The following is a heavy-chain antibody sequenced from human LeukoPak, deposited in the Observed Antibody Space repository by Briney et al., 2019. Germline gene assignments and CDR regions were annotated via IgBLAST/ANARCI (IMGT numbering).Heavy chain of an antibody. D-gene: IGHD1-1*01. J-gene: IGHJ4*02. CDR3: AKGAPTAPGGGGNN. CDR2: ITGTAGST. V-gene: IGHV3-23*01. Sequence: GGSLRLSCAASGFPFTNFGMSWVRQPPGKWLEWVSGITGTAGSTYYADSVKGRFTISRDNSKGTLYLQMDSLRVDDTAVYYCAKGAPTAPGGGGNNWGQGIVVTVSS. CDR1: GFPFTNFG.